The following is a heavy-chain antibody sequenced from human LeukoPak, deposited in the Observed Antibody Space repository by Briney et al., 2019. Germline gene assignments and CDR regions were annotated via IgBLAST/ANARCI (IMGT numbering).Heavy chain of an antibody. J-gene: IGHJ6*03. CDR2: IRYDGSNK. CDR3: AGGYPSFYYYYYMDV. V-gene: IGHV3-30*02. D-gene: IGHD6-25*01. CDR1: GFTFSSYG. Sequence: GGSLRLSCAASGFTFSSYGMHWVRQAPGKGLEWVAFIRYDGSNKYYADSVKGRFTISRDNSKNTLYLQMNSLRAEDTAVYYCAGGYPSFYYYYYMDVWGKGTTVTVSS.